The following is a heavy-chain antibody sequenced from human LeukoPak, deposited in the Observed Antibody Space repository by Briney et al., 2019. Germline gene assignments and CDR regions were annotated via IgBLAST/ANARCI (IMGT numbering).Heavy chain of an antibody. CDR1: GFTFSSYG. J-gene: IGHJ3*02. CDR3: AKDPGGSKQGAFDI. Sequence: GRSLRLSCAASGFTFSSYGMHWVRQAPGKGLEWVAVISYDGSNKYYADSVKGRFTISRDNSKNTLYLQMNSLRAEDTAVYYCAKDPGGSKQGAFDIWGQGTMVTVSS. V-gene: IGHV3-30*18. D-gene: IGHD3-16*01. CDR2: ISYDGSNK.